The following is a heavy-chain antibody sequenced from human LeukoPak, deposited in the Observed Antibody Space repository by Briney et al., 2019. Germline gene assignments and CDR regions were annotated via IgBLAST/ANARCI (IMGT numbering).Heavy chain of an antibody. V-gene: IGHV3-30*02. CDR1: GFTFSSYG. D-gene: IGHD1-26*01. CDR2: IRYDGSNK. J-gene: IGHJ4*02. CDR3: EKDDSGSYPYYFDY. Sequence: GGSLRLSCAASGFTFSSYGMHWVRQAPGKGLEWVAFIRYDGSNKYYADSVKGRFTISRDNSKNTLYLEMNSLRGEDTAVYYCEKDDSGSYPYYFDYWGQGTLVTVSS.